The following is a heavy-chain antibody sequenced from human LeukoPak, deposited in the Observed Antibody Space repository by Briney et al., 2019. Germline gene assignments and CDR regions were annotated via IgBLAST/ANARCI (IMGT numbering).Heavy chain of an antibody. D-gene: IGHD3-10*01. Sequence: SETLSLTCTVSGGSISSYYWSWIRQPPGKGLEWIGYIYYSGSTNYNPSLKSRVTRTVDTSKNQFSLKLSSVTAADTAVYYCARGAMVRGPPAYWGQGTLVTVSS. CDR3: ARGAMVRGPPAY. J-gene: IGHJ4*02. V-gene: IGHV4-59*01. CDR1: GGSISSYY. CDR2: IYYSGST.